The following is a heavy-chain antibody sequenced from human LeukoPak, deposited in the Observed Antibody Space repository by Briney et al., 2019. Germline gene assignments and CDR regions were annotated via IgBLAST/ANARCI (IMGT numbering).Heavy chain of an antibody. CDR3: ARIGYSSSSIDY. D-gene: IGHD6-13*01. CDR2: IKEDGSIK. V-gene: IGHV3-7*01. J-gene: IGHJ4*02. Sequence: GGSLRLSCAASGFTFSWYWVSWVRQAPGKGLEWVANIKEDGSIKYYVDSVKGRLTISRDNAKSSLYLQVNSLRAEDTALYYCARIGYSSSSIDYWGQGTLVTVSS. CDR1: GFTFSWYW.